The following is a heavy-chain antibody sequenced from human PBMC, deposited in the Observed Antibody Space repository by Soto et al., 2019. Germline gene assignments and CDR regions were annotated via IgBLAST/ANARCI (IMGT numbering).Heavy chain of an antibody. J-gene: IGHJ4*02. CDR2: ISGTGDRT. CDR3: ARGYSYTQPVFDY. V-gene: IGHV3-23*01. CDR1: GFTFSSYA. Sequence: GVLRLSCAASGFTFSSYAMGWVRQTPGKGLEWVSAISGTGDRTFYADSVKGRFTISRDNSKNTLYLQMNSLRAEDTAVYYCARGYSYTQPVFDYWGLGTLVTVSS. D-gene: IGHD5-18*01.